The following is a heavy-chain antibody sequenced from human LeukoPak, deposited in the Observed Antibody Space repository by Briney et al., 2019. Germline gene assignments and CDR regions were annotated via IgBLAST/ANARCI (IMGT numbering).Heavy chain of an antibody. CDR1: SGSISNYY. J-gene: IGHJ4*02. D-gene: IGHD3-22*01. CDR2: IYYSGST. Sequence: SETLPLTCTVSSGSISNYYWSWLRQPPGKGLEWIGYIYYSGSTYYNPSLKSRVTISVDTSKNQFSLKLSSVTAADTAVYYCARLDTSGSHYFDYWGQGTLVTVSS. CDR3: ARLDTSGSHYFDY. V-gene: IGHV4-59*01.